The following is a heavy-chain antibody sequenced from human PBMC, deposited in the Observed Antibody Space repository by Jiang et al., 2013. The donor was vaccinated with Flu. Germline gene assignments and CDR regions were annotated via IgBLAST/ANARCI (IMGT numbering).Heavy chain of an antibody. D-gene: IGHD1-26*01. Sequence: FTSYWIGWVRQMPGKGLEWMGIIYPGDSDTRYSPSFQGQVTISADKSISTAYLQWSSLKASDTAMYYCARSTGIVGAPGDYWGQGTLVTVSS. J-gene: IGHJ4*02. V-gene: IGHV5-51*01. CDR1: FTSYW. CDR2: IYPGDSDT. CDR3: ARSTGIVGAPGDY.